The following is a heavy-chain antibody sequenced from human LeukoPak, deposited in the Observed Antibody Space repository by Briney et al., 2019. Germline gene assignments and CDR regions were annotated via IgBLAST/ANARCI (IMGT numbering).Heavy chain of an antibody. J-gene: IGHJ4*02. Sequence: GGSLRLSCAASGFTFSSYAMSWVRQAPGKGLEWVSAISGSGGSTYYADSVKGRFTISRDNSKNTLYLQMNSLRAEDTAVYYCAKLRGYCSGGSCYYFDYWGQGTLVTVSS. CDR3: AKLRGYCSGGSCYYFDY. D-gene: IGHD2-15*01. CDR1: GFTFSSYA. CDR2: ISGSGGST. V-gene: IGHV3-23*01.